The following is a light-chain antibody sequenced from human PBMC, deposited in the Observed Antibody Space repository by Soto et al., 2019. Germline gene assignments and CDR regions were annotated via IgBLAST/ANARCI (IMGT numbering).Light chain of an antibody. CDR3: SSYTTSNTRQIV. CDR2: DVS. Sequence: QSALTQPASVSGSPGQSITISCTGTSSDVGGYNYVSWYQHRPGEAPKLMIYDVSNRPSGVSNRFSGSKSGNTASLTISVLQPEDEADYYCSSYTTSNTRQIVFGTGTKLTVL. CDR1: SSDVGGYNY. V-gene: IGLV2-14*03. J-gene: IGLJ1*01.